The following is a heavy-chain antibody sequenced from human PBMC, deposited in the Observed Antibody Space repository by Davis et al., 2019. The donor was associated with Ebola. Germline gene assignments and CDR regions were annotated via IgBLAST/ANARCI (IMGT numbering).Heavy chain of an antibody. J-gene: IGHJ4*02. CDR2: IYAGDNT. V-gene: IGHV3-53*01. CDR1: GFTINNNY. Sequence: GESLKISCAASGFTINNNYMSWVRQAPGKGLQWVSVIYAGDNTVYADSVKGRFTISRDNSKNTVFLQMSSLRAEDTAVYYCARDNYFSYWGQGTLVTVSS. CDR3: ARDNYFSY.